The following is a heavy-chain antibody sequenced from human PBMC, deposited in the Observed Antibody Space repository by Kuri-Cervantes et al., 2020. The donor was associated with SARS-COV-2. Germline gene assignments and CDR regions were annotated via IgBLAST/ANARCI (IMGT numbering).Heavy chain of an antibody. D-gene: IGHD2-2*01. CDR1: GFTFDDYA. Sequence: SLKISCAASGFTFDDYAMHWVRQAPGKGLEWVSGISWNSGSIGYADSVKGRFTISRDNAKNSLYLQMNSLRAEDTAVYYCNRRYCSSTSCSEAFDIWGQGTMVTVSS. J-gene: IGHJ3*02. CDR3: NRRYCSSTSCSEAFDI. CDR2: ISWNSGSI. V-gene: IGHV3-9*01.